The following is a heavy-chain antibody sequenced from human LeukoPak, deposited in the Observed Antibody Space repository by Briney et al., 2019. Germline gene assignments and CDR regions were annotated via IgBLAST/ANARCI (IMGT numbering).Heavy chain of an antibody. D-gene: IGHD6-19*01. CDR3: ARGSSGWPVDY. V-gene: IGHV4-31*03. Sequence: SETLSLTCTVSGGSISSDDHYWSWIRQRPGKGLEWVAYIYYSGTTYYNPSLKGRVSISVGTSKNQFSLKLSSVTAADTAVYYCARGSSGWPVDYWGQGTLVTVSS. CDR1: GGSISSDDHY. CDR2: IYYSGTT. J-gene: IGHJ4*02.